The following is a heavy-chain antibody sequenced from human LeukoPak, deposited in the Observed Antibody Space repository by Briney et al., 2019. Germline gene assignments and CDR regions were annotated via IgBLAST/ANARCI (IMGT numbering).Heavy chain of an antibody. CDR3: AKDPRYGLLYFDY. CDR1: GFTFSSYV. Sequence: GGSLRLSCAASGFTFSSYVMSWVRQAPGKGLEWVSAISGSGGSTYYADSVKGRFTISRDNSKNTLYLQMNSLRAEDTAVYYCAKDPRYGLLYFDYWGQGTLVTVSS. D-gene: IGHD3-10*01. J-gene: IGHJ4*02. V-gene: IGHV3-23*01. CDR2: ISGSGGST.